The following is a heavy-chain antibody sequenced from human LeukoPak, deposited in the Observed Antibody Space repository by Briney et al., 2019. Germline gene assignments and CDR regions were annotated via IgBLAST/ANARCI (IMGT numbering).Heavy chain of an antibody. CDR2: ISYDGSNK. J-gene: IGHJ4*02. CDR3: ARSGSYYSFDY. D-gene: IGHD1-26*01. CDR1: GFTFSSYA. V-gene: IGHV3-30*01. Sequence: PGRSLRLSCAASGFTFSSYAMHWVRQAPGKGLEWVAVISYDGSNKYYADSVKGRFTISRGNSKNTLYLQMNSLRAEDTAVYYCARSGSYYSFDYWGQGTLVTVSS.